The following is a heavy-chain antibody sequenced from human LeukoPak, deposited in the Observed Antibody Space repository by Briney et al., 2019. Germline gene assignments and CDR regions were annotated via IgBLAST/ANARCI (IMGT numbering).Heavy chain of an antibody. J-gene: IGHJ3*02. CDR3: ARGVYSSSWRDAFDI. CDR1: GFTFSSYW. V-gene: IGHV3-23*01. CDR2: IRGGTVST. Sequence: GGSLRLSCAASGFTFSSYWMSWVRQAPGKGQEWVSSIRGGTVSTYYADSVKGRFTISRDNSKNTLYLQMNSLRAEDTAVYYCARGVYSSSWRDAFDIWGQGTMVTVSS. D-gene: IGHD6-13*01.